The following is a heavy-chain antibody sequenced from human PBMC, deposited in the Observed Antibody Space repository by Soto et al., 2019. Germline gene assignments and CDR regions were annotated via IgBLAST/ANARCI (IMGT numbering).Heavy chain of an antibody. D-gene: IGHD3-22*01. V-gene: IGHV3-23*01. CDR3: ATHFDSSGYFHFDY. CDR2: ISGSGGST. J-gene: IGHJ4*02. Sequence: EVQLLESGGGLVQPGGSLRLSCAASGFTFGNSAVSWVRQAPGKGLEWVSAISGSGGSTYYADSVKGRFTISSDNSKNTLELQMNSLRAEDTAVYYCATHFDSSGYFHFDYWGQGTLVTVSS. CDR1: GFTFGNSA.